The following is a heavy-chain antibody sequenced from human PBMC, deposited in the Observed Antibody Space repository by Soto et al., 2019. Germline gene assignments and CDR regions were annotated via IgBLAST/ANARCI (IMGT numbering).Heavy chain of an antibody. CDR2: IIPILGIA. D-gene: IGHD1-7*01. CDR3: AGPPELTRIYYYYGMDV. J-gene: IGHJ6*02. CDR1: GGTFSSYT. V-gene: IGHV1-69*02. Sequence: SVKVSCKASGGTFSSYTISWVRQAPGQGLEWMGRIIPILGIANYAQKFQGRVTITADESTSTAYMELSSLRSEDTAVYYCAGPPELTRIYYYYGMDVWGQGITVTVSS.